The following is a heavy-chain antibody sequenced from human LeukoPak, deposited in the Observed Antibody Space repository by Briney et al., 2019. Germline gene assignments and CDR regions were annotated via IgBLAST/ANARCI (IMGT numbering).Heavy chain of an antibody. D-gene: IGHD3-3*01. CDR2: IYYSGST. CDR3: ASWIRYDFWSGYSGAFDI. CDR1: GGSISSSSYY. V-gene: IGHV4-39*07. J-gene: IGHJ3*02. Sequence: PSETLSLTCTVSGGSISSSSYYWGWIRQPPGKGLEWIGSIYYSGSTYYNPSLKSRVTISVDTSKNQFSLKLSSVTAADTAVYYCASWIRYDFWSGYSGAFDIWGQGTMVTVSS.